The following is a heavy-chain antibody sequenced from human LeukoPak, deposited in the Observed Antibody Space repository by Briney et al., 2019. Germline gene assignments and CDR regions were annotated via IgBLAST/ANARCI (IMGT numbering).Heavy chain of an antibody. Sequence: KPGGSLRLSCAASGFTFSSYSMSWVRQAPGKGLEWVSSISSSSSYIYYADSVKGRFTISRDNAKNSLYLQMNSLRAEDTAVYYCAREGCSGGSCYAPAYYYYMDVWGKGTTVTVSS. CDR1: GFTFSSYS. J-gene: IGHJ6*03. CDR3: AREGCSGGSCYAPAYYYYMDV. CDR2: ISSSSSYI. V-gene: IGHV3-21*01. D-gene: IGHD2-15*01.